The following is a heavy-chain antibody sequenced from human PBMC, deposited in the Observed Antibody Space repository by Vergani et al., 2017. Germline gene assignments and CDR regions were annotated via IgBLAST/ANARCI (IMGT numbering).Heavy chain of an antibody. V-gene: IGHV1-3*01. CDR3: ARDRVLGILNWFDP. Sequence: QVQLVQSGAEVKKPGASVKVSCKASGYTFTSYAMHWVRQAPGQRLERMGWINAGNGNTKYSQKFQGRVTITRDTSASTAYMELSSLRSEDTAVYYCARDRVLGILNWFDPWGQGTLVTVSS. CDR2: INAGNGNT. CDR1: GYTFTSYA. D-gene: IGHD3-16*01. J-gene: IGHJ5*02.